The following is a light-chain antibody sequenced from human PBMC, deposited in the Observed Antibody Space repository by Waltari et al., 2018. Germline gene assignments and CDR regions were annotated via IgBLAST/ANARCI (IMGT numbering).Light chain of an antibody. Sequence: EIMLTQSPATLSLSPGERAPLSCRASQSVSSYLTWYQQKPGQAPRLLIYDASNRATGIPARFSGSGSGTDFTLTISSLEPEDFAVYYCQHRKNWPPTFGPGTRVDIK. CDR1: QSVSSY. CDR2: DAS. CDR3: QHRKNWPPT. V-gene: IGKV3-11*01. J-gene: IGKJ3*01.